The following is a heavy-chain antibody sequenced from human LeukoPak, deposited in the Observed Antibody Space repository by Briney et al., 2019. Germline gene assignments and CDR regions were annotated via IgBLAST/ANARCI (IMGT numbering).Heavy chain of an antibody. V-gene: IGHV3-21*01. Sequence: NPGGSLRLSCAASGFTFSSYSMNWVRQAPGKGLERVSSISSSSSYIYYADSVKGRFTISRDNAKNSLYLQMNSLRAEDTAVYYCARGGDSSGYNNWFDPWGQGTLVTVSS. D-gene: IGHD3-22*01. CDR3: ARGGDSSGYNNWFDP. CDR1: GFTFSSYS. CDR2: ISSSSSYI. J-gene: IGHJ5*02.